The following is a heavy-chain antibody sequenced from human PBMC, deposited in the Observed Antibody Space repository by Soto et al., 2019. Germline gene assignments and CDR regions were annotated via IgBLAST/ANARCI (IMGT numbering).Heavy chain of an antibody. D-gene: IGHD3-10*01. V-gene: IGHV4-59*08. CDR2: IYYSGSI. CDR3: ARHLYGLGERFDP. J-gene: IGHJ5*02. CDR1: GGSISSYY. Sequence: QVQLQESGPGLVKPSETLSLTCTVSGGSISSYYWSWIRQPPGKGLEWIGYIYYSGSINYNPSLKSRVTISVDPSKNQFSLKLSSVTAADTAVYYCARHLYGLGERFDPWGQGTLVTVSS.